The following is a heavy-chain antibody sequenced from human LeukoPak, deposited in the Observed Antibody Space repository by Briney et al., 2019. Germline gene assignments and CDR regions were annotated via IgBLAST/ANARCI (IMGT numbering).Heavy chain of an antibody. D-gene: IGHD3-9*01. CDR3: ARDNILTGHTFDY. CDR1: GGSFSGYY. J-gene: IGHJ4*02. Sequence: PSETLSLTCAVYGGSFSGYYWSWVRQAPGKGLEWVSVIYSGGSTYYADSVKGRFTISRDNSKNTLYLQMNSLRAEDTAVYYCARDNILTGHTFDYWGQGTLVTVSS. CDR2: IYSGGST. V-gene: IGHV3-53*01.